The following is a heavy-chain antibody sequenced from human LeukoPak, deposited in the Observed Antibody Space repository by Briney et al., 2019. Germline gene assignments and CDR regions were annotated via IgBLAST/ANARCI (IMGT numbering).Heavy chain of an antibody. CDR2: ISSSSSYI. CDR3: ARAFRLVINSMAFGI. D-gene: IGHD3-9*01. CDR1: GFTFSSYS. Sequence: GESLRLSCAASGFTFSSYSMNWVRQAPGKGLEWVSSISSSSSYIYYADSVKGRFTISRDNAKNSLYLQMNSLRAEDTAVYYCARAFRLVINSMAFGIWGQGTMVTVSS. V-gene: IGHV3-21*01. J-gene: IGHJ3*02.